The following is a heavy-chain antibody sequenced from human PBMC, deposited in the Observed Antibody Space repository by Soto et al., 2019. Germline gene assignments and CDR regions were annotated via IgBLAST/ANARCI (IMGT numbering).Heavy chain of an antibody. CDR2: ISAYNGNT. CDR1: GYTFTSYG. Sequence: ASVKVSCKASGYTFTSYGISWVRQAPGQGLEWMGWISAYNGNTNYAQKLQGRVTMTTDTSTSTAYMELRSLRSDDTAVYYCAREQSAAAGLYYFDYWGQGTLVTVSS. CDR3: AREQSAAAGLYYFDY. V-gene: IGHV1-18*04. J-gene: IGHJ4*02. D-gene: IGHD6-13*01.